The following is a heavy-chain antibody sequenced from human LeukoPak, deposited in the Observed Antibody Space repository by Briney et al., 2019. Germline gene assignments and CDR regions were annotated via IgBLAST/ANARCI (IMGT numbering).Heavy chain of an antibody. CDR3: AICLTKYGPGRY. D-gene: IGHD2-2*01. V-gene: IGHV1-46*01. J-gene: IGHJ4*02. Sequence: ASVKVSCKASGYTFTSYYMHWVRQAPGQGLEWMGIINPSGGSTSYAQKFQGRVTMTRDTSTSTVYMELSSLRSEDTAVYYCAICLTKYGPGRYWGQGTLVTASS. CDR1: GYTFTSYY. CDR2: INPSGGST.